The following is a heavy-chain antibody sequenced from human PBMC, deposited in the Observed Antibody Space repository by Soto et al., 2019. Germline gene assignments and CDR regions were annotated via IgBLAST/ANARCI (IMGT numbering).Heavy chain of an antibody. Sequence: GASVKVSCKASGYTFTGYYMHWVRQAPGQGLEWMGWTNPNSGGTNYAQKFQGWVTMTRDTSISTAYMELSRLRSDDTAVYYCAREGATGTTHYYYMDVWGKGTTVTVSS. CDR3: AREGATGTTHYYYMDV. D-gene: IGHD1-7*01. J-gene: IGHJ6*03. V-gene: IGHV1-2*04. CDR1: GYTFTGYY. CDR2: TNPNSGGT.